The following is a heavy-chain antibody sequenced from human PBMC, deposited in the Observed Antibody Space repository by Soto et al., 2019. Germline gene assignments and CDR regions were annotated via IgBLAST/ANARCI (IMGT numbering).Heavy chain of an antibody. CDR2: IYWDDDK. CDR3: AHRGDGYNCFDY. CDR1: GFSLSTSGVG. V-gene: IGHV2-5*02. D-gene: IGHD1-20*01. Sequence: QITLKESGPTLVKHTQTLTLTCTFSGFSLSTSGVGVGWIRQPPGKALEWLAIIYWDDDKRYSPSLKSRLTITTDSSKNRVGQTMTNMDPVDTATDFSAHRGDGYNCFDYWGQGTLVTVSS. J-gene: IGHJ4*02.